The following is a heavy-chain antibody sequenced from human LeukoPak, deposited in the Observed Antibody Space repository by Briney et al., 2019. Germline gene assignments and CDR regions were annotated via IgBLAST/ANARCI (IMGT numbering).Heavy chain of an antibody. D-gene: IGHD4-11*01. J-gene: IGHJ5*02. CDR1: GFTFSSYS. CDR2: ISSSSSYI. V-gene: IGHV3-21*01. CDR3: ARATVTRYWFDP. Sequence: PGGSLRLSCAASGFTFSSYSMNWVRQAPGKGLEWVSSISSSSSYIYYADSVKGRFTISRDNAKNSLYLQMNSLRAEDTAVYYCARATVTRYWFDPWGQGTLVTVSS.